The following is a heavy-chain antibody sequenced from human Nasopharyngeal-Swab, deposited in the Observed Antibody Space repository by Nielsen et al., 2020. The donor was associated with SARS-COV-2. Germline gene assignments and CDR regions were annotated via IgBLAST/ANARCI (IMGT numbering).Heavy chain of an antibody. J-gene: IGHJ4*02. D-gene: IGHD6-13*01. V-gene: IGHV1-46*01. CDR1: GYTFSSYD. CDR2: IKPSTSYT. CDR3: ARGIATPGIGYFDH. Sequence: ASVKVSCKTSGYTFSSYDIHWLRQAPGQGVEWVGIIKPSTSYTTYAHNLYDRVIMTTDMSTDTVYMELTRLRYEDTAIYFCARGIATPGIGYFDHWGQGTLVTVAS.